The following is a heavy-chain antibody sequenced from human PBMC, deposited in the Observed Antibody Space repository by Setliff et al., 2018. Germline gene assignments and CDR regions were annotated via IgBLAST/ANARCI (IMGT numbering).Heavy chain of an antibody. D-gene: IGHD3-22*01. CDR3: AKLPSGYPYNWFDP. CDR1: GFAFRTYA. V-gene: IGHV3-23*01. J-gene: IGHJ5*02. Sequence: PGGSLRLSCAASGFAFRTYAMSWVRQAPGKGLEWVSDIGGGDGTTYYADSVKGRFTISRDNSKNTLYLQMNSLRAEDTAVYYCAKLPSGYPYNWFDPWGQGTLVTSPQ. CDR2: IGGGDGTT.